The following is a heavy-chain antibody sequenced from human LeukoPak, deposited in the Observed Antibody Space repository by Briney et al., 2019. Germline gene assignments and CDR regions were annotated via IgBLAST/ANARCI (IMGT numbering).Heavy chain of an antibody. CDR3: AKGSRGYSGYYLDY. V-gene: IGHV3-23*01. CDR2: ISGSGAST. D-gene: IGHD5-12*01. Sequence: GGSLRLSCAASGFTVSAYAMAWVRQAPGKGLEWVSSISGSGASTYYADSVRGRFTLSRDNSENTLYLQMNSLRAEDTAVYYCAKGSRGYSGYYLDYWGQGTLITVSS. J-gene: IGHJ4*02. CDR1: GFTVSAYA.